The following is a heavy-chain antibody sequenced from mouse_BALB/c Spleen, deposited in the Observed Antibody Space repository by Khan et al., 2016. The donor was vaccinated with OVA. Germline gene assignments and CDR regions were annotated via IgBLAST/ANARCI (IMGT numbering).Heavy chain of an antibody. D-gene: IGHD2-12*01. Sequence: VELVESGPGLVAPSQSLSITCTVSGFSLTSYGVHWVRQPPGKGLEWLGVIWAGGSTNYNSALMSRLSISKDNAKNALYLQMRSLKSEDTAMYYCARSAIWGQGTTLTVSS. V-gene: IGHV2-9*02. CDR3: ARSAI. CDR1: GFSLTSYG. J-gene: IGHJ2*01. CDR2: IWAGGST.